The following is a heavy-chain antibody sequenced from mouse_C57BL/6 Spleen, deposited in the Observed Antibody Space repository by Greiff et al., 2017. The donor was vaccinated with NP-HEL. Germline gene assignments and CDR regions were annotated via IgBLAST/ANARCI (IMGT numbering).Heavy chain of an antibody. J-gene: IGHJ1*03. Sequence: QVQLQQSDAELVKPGASVKISCKVSGYTFTDHTIHWMKQRPEQGLEWIGYIYPRDGSTKYNEKFKGKATLTADKSSSTAYLQPNSLTSEDSAVYFCARGPYYYGSSPLDFDVWGTGTTVTVSS. D-gene: IGHD1-1*01. CDR1: GYTFTDHT. CDR2: IYPRDGST. V-gene: IGHV1-78*01. CDR3: ARGPYYYGSSPLDFDV.